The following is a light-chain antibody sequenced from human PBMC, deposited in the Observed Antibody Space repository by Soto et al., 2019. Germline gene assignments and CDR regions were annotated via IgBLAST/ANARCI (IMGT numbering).Light chain of an antibody. Sequence: QSVLTQPPSTSGTPGQRVTISCSGSMSNIGRNPVNWYQQVPGTAPKVLIYKNNQWSSGVPDRFSGSKSGTSASLAISGLQSEDEATYYCAAWDDGLEGPVFGGGTKLTVL. CDR1: MSNIGRNP. J-gene: IGLJ2*01. CDR3: AAWDDGLEGPV. V-gene: IGLV1-44*01. CDR2: KNN.